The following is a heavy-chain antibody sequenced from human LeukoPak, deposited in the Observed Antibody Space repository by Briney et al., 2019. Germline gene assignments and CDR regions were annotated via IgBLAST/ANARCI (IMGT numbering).Heavy chain of an antibody. Sequence: PSETLSLTCTVSGGSISSYYWSWIRQPPGKGLEWIGYIYYSGSTNYNPSLKSRVTISVDRSKNQFSLKLSSVTAADTAVYYCASATGTTGTTRFDYWGQGTLVTVSS. J-gene: IGHJ4*02. CDR2: IYYSGST. D-gene: IGHD1-1*01. CDR3: ASATGTTGTTRFDY. V-gene: IGHV4-59*12. CDR1: GGSISSYY.